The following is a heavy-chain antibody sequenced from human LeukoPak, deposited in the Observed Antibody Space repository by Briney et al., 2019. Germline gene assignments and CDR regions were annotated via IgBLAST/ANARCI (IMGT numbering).Heavy chain of an antibody. V-gene: IGHV3-48*03. Sequence: GGSLGLSCAAPGFTFSSYEMNWVRQAPGKGLEWVSYISSSGSTIYYADSVKGRFTISRDNAKNSLYLQMNSLRAEDTAVYYCASYVPFDYWGQGTLVTVSS. CDR3: ASYVPFDY. CDR2: ISSSGSTI. J-gene: IGHJ4*02. D-gene: IGHD2-2*01. CDR1: GFTFSSYE.